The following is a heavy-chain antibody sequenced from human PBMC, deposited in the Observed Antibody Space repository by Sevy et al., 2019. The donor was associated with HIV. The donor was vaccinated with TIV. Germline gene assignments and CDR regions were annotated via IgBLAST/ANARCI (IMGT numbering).Heavy chain of an antibody. Sequence: SETLSLTCTVSGGSISSGDDYWSWIRQPPGKGLEWIGYIYYSGSTYYNPSLNSRVTISVDTSKNQFSLKLSSVTAADTAVYYCARDTSYSSRNPVDYWGQGTLVTVSS. CDR3: ARDTSYSSRNPVDY. CDR2: IYYSGST. J-gene: IGHJ4*02. D-gene: IGHD6-13*01. CDR1: GGSISSGDDY. V-gene: IGHV4-30-4*01.